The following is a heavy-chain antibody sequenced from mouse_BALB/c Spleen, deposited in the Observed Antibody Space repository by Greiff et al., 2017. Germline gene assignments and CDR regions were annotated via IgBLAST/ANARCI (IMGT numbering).Heavy chain of an antibody. CDR3: AVSFTTARGGFAY. CDR2: IDPENGNT. Sequence: EVKLQESGAELVRPGALVKLSCKASGFNIKDYYMHWVKQRPEQGLEWIGWIDPENGNTIYDPKFQGKASITADTSSNTAYLQLSSLTSEDTAVYYCAVSFTTARGGFAYWGQGTLVTVSA. CDR1: GFNIKDYY. D-gene: IGHD1-2*01. V-gene: IGHV14-1*02. J-gene: IGHJ3*01.